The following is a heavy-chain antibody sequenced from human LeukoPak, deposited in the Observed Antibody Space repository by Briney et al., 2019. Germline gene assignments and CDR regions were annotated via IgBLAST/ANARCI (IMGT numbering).Heavy chain of an antibody. Sequence: PSETLSLTCTVSGASISSSTYYWGWIRQRPGKGLEWIGSIYYSGSTYYNPSLKSRVTISVDTSKNQFSLKLSSVTAADTAVYYCARHLRRFYGDSYWYLDLWGRGTLVTVSS. D-gene: IGHD4-17*01. J-gene: IGHJ2*01. V-gene: IGHV4-39*01. CDR1: GASISSSTYY. CDR3: ARHLRRFYGDSYWYLDL. CDR2: IYYSGST.